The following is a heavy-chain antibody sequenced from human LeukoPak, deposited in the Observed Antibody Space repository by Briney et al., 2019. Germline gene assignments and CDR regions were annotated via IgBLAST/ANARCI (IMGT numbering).Heavy chain of an antibody. Sequence: ASVKVSCKASGGTFSSYAISWVRQAPGQGLEWMGRIIPIFGTANYAQKFQSRVTITTDESTSTAYMELSSLRSEDTAVYYCARDLIGMVRGDYVGWFDPWGQGTLVTVSS. CDR1: GGTFSSYA. CDR2: IIPIFGTA. CDR3: ARDLIGMVRGDYVGWFDP. V-gene: IGHV1-69*05. D-gene: IGHD4-17*01. J-gene: IGHJ5*02.